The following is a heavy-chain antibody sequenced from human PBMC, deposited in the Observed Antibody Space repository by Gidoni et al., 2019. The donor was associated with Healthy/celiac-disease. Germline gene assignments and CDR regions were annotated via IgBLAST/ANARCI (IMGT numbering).Heavy chain of an antibody. CDR3: ARMTTEGYFDY. CDR2: MNPNSGDT. Sequence: QVELVQSGAEVKKPGASVKVSCKASGYTFTSYDINWVRQATGQGLEWMGWMNPNSGDTGYVKKFQGRVTMTRNTSIRTAYMELSSLRSEDTAVYYCARMTTEGYFDYWGQGTLVTVSS. V-gene: IGHV1-8*01. CDR1: GYTFTSYD. J-gene: IGHJ4*02. D-gene: IGHD4-17*01.